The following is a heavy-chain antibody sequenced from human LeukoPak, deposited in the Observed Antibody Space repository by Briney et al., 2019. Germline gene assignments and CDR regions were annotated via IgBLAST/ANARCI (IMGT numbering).Heavy chain of an antibody. V-gene: IGHV3-23*01. D-gene: IGHD3-22*01. J-gene: IGHJ4*02. CDR1: GFTFSSYA. CDR2: ISGSSGST. Sequence: PGGSLRLSCAASGFTFSSYAMSWVRQAPGKGLEWVSAISGSSGSTYYADSVKGRFTISRDNSKNTLYLQMNSLRAEDTAVYYCAKDRTSSGYSTLFDYWGQGTLVTVSS. CDR3: AKDRTSSGYSTLFDY.